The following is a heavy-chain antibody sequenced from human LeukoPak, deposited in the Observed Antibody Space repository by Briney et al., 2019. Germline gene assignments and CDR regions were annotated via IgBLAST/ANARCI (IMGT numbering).Heavy chain of an antibody. J-gene: IGHJ4*02. V-gene: IGHV4-59*08. CDR1: GGSMSSYY. CDR3: ARGARAGYNLEPFDY. D-gene: IGHD5-24*01. CDR2: IYYSGST. Sequence: PSETLSLTCTVSGGSMSSYYWSWIRQPPGKGLEWIGYIYYSGSTKYNPSLKSRVTISVGASKNQFSLKLSSVTAADTAVYYCARGARAGYNLEPFDYWGQGTLVTVSS.